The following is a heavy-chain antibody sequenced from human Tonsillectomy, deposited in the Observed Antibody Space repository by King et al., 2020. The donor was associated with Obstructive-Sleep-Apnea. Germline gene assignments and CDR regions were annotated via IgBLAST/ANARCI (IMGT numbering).Heavy chain of an antibody. D-gene: IGHD3-22*01. V-gene: IGHV1-24*01. CDR2: FDPEEGET. J-gene: IGHJ4*02. Sequence: QLVQSGAEMKKPGASVKVSCKVSGYTLTQLSMHWVRQAPGKGLEWMGGFDPEEGETIYAQNFQGRVTMTEDTSTDTAYMELGSLRSEDTAVYYCATTLAYYYDISGSRQHDYWGQGTLVTVSS. CDR3: ATTLAYYYDISGSRQHDY. CDR1: GYTLTQLS.